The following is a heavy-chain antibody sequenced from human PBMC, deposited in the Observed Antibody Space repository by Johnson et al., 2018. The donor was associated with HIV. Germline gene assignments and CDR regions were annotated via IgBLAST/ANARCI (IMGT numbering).Heavy chain of an antibody. J-gene: IGHJ3*02. V-gene: IGHV3-30-3*01. D-gene: IGHD4-17*01. CDR2: ISYDGSNK. CDR3: ARELEFGDLRKNDAFDI. Sequence: QMLLVESGGGLVQPGGSLRLSCAASGLTFSSYAMHWVRQAPGKGLEWVAVISYDGSNKYYADSVKGRFTISRDNSKYTLYLQMNSLRAEDTAVYYCARELEFGDLRKNDAFDIWGQGTMVTVSS. CDR1: GLTFSSYA.